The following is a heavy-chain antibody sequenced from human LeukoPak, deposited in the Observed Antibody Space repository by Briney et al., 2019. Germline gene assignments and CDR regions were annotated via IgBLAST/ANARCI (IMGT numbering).Heavy chain of an antibody. D-gene: IGHD6-13*01. Sequence: GGSLRLSCAASGFTFSSYAMSWVRQAPGKGLEWVSAISGSGGSTYFADSVKGRFTISRDNSKNTLYLQMNSLRAEDTAVYYCAKVRQQLVRRDAFDIWGQGTMVTVSS. CDR3: AKVRQQLVRRDAFDI. CDR2: ISGSGGST. J-gene: IGHJ3*02. V-gene: IGHV3-23*01. CDR1: GFTFSSYA.